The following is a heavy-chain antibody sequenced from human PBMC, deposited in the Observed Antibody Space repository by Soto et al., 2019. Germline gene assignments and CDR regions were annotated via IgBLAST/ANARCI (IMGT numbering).Heavy chain of an antibody. CDR1: GFTFNTYE. D-gene: IGHD3-10*01. CDR2: ISRRHDTT. CDR3: VRDVDESGSYYTDF. Sequence: PGGSLRLSCATSGFTFNTYEMNWVRQAPGKGLEWVSYISRRHDTTYYADSLKGRFTISRDDAKSSLYLQMNSLRVEDTAVYYCVRDVDESGSYYTDFWGQGTLVTVSS. J-gene: IGHJ4*02. V-gene: IGHV3-48*03.